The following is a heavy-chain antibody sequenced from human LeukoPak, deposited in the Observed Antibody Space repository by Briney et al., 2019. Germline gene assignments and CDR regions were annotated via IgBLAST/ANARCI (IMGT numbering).Heavy chain of an antibody. J-gene: IGHJ5*02. CDR1: DGSISSRSYY. D-gene: IGHD1-1*01. Sequence: SETLSLTCIVSDGSISSRSYYWDWIRQPPGKGLEWFGSIDYSGSTYYNPSLKSRVTISVDTSKKQFSLKLSSVTAADTAVYYCARRESGGTGNSWFDPWGQGTLVTVSS. V-gene: IGHV4-39*01. CDR3: ARRESGGTGNSWFDP. CDR2: IDYSGST.